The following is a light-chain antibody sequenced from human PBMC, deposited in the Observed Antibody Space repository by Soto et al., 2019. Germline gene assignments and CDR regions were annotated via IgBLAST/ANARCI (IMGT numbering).Light chain of an antibody. Sequence: QSALTQPASVSGSPGQSITISCTGTSSDVGGYNYVSWYQQHPGKAPKLMIYEVSNRPSGVSNRFSGSKSGNTASLTISGLQAEDEADYYCSSYTSSSTHGVFGGGTTLTVL. J-gene: IGLJ3*02. CDR3: SSYTSSSTHGV. CDR2: EVS. CDR1: SSDVGGYNY. V-gene: IGLV2-14*01.